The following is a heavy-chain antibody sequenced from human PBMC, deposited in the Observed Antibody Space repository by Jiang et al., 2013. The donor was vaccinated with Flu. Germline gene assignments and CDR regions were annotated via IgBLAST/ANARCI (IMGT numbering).Heavy chain of an antibody. CDR1: GYSISSGYY. CDR3: ARVPAAVRFDF. J-gene: IGHJ4*02. V-gene: IGHV4-38-2*01. D-gene: IGHD2-2*02. Sequence: GSGLVKPSETLSLTCAVSGYSISSGYYWGWIRQPPGKGLEWIGSIHHSGSTYYNPSLKSRVTISGDTSKNQFSLKLSSVTAADTAVYYCARVPAAVRFDFWGQGTLVTVSS. CDR2: IHHSGST.